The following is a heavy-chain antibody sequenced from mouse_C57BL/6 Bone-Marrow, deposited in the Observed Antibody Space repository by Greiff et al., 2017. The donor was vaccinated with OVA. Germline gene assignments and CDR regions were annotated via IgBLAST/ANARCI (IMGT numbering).Heavy chain of an antibody. D-gene: IGHD1-1*01. Sequence: EVQVVESGGDLVKPGGSLKLSCAASGFTFSSYGMSWVRQTPDKRLEWVATISSGGSYTYYPDSVKGRFTISIDNAKNTLYLQMSSLKSEDTAMYYCARLLLRPYRWDYWGQGTSVTVSS. CDR2: ISSGGSYT. CDR3: ARLLLRPYRWDY. J-gene: IGHJ4*01. CDR1: GFTFSSYG. V-gene: IGHV5-6*01.